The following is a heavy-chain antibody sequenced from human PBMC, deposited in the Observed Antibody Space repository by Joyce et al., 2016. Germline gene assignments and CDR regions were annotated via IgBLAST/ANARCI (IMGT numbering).Heavy chain of an antibody. CDR3: AADVAEVGFGELDH. Sequence: EVQVAEYGGGLVKPGGSLRLSCAASGFTFNVAWMTWVRQAPGKGREWVGRIKSKTRGETTEYAAPVKGRFTNSRDDTKNTVSLQMNGLRTEDTAVYFCAADVAEVGFGELDHWGQGTLVTVSS. J-gene: IGHJ4*02. CDR2: IKSKTRGETT. D-gene: IGHD3-10*01. CDR1: GFTFNVAW. V-gene: IGHV3-15*01.